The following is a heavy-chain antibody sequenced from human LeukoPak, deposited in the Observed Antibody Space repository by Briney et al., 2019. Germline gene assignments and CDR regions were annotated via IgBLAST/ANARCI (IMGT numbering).Heavy chain of an antibody. CDR1: GFTFSNYG. V-gene: IGHV3-30*18. CDR2: ISYDGSNE. CDR3: ANYGSVSYFAY. D-gene: IGHD3-10*01. J-gene: IGHJ4*02. Sequence: PGRSLRLSCAASGFTFSNYGMHWVRQAPGKGLEWVALISYDGSNEYYADSVKGRFTISRDNSKNTLYLQMISLRAEDTAVYYCANYGSVSYFAYWGQGTLVTVSS.